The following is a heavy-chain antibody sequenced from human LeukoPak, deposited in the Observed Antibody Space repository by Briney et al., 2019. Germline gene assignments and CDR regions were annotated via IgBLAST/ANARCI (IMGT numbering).Heavy chain of an antibody. CDR1: GGSISSGRFY. J-gene: IGHJ3*02. CDR2: IFTSGST. D-gene: IGHD3-9*01. CDR3: ARESMYYDILTGYPIDAFDI. V-gene: IGHV4-61*02. Sequence: SETLSLTCTVSGGSISSGRFYWSWIRQPAGKGLEWIGRIFTSGSTNYNPSLKSRVTISVDTSKNQFSLKLSSVTAADTAVYYCARESMYYDILTGYPIDAFDIWGQGTMVTVSS.